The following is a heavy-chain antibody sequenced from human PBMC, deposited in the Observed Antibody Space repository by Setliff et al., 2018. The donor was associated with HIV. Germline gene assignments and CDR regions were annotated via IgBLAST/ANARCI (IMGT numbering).Heavy chain of an antibody. Sequence: PSETLSLTCTVSGDSFSSNSNHWGWIRQPPGKGLEWIGNIKYGGTTYYNPSLKSRVSISIDTSKSQFSLKLTSVTAADTAVYFCARDYYDYVWGSYRLFDYWGQGTLVTVSS. CDR2: IKYGGTT. CDR3: ARDYYDYVWGSYRLFDY. D-gene: IGHD3-16*02. J-gene: IGHJ4*02. CDR1: GDSFSSNSNH. V-gene: IGHV4-39*07.